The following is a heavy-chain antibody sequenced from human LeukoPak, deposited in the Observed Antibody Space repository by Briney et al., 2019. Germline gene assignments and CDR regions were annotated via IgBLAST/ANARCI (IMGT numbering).Heavy chain of an antibody. CDR2: ISSSGSYI. CDR1: GFTFSSYS. CDR3: ARDRISYFDY. V-gene: IGHV3-21*01. D-gene: IGHD3-3*02. Sequence: GGSLRLSCAASGFTFSSYSMNWVRQAPGKGLEWVSSISSSGSYIYYADSVKGRFTISRDNAKNSLYLQMNSLRAEDTAVYYCARDRISYFDYWGQGTLVTVSS. J-gene: IGHJ4*02.